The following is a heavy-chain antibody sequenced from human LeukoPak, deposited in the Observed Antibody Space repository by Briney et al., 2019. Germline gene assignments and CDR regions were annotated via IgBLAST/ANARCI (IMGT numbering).Heavy chain of an antibody. Sequence: SETLSLTCAVYGGSFSGYYWSWIRQPPGKGLEWIGEINHSGSTNYNPSLKSRVTISVDTSKNQFSLKLSSVTAADTAVYYCARGLTAAENWGQGTLVAVSS. V-gene: IGHV4-34*01. J-gene: IGHJ4*02. CDR2: INHSGST. CDR1: GGSFSGYY. D-gene: IGHD6-13*01. CDR3: ARGLTAAEN.